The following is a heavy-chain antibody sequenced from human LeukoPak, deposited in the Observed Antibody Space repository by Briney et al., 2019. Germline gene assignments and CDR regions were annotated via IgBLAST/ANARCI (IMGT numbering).Heavy chain of an antibody. CDR2: IYSGGST. CDR1: GFTVSSNY. J-gene: IGHJ5*02. D-gene: IGHD3-22*01. V-gene: IGHV3-53*01. CDR3: ARGPRSSGYHGWFDP. Sequence: GGSPRLSCAAPGFTVSSNYMSWVRPAPGKGLEWVSVIYSGGSTYYADSVKGRFTISRDNSKNTLYLQMNSLRAEDTAVYYCARGPRSSGYHGWFDPWGQGTLVTVSS.